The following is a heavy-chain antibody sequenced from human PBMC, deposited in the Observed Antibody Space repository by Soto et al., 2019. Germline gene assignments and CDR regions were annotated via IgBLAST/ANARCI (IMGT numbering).Heavy chain of an antibody. CDR3: ARDPRLRYSSGWYMSSDTRNDYYYYGMDV. CDR2: IYHSGST. Sequence: PSETLSLTCAVSGGSISSSNWWSWVRQPPGKGLEWIGEIYHSGSTNYNPSLKSRVTISVDKSKNQFSLKLSSVTAADTAVYYCARDPRLRYSSGWYMSSDTRNDYYYYGMDVWGQGTTVTVSS. J-gene: IGHJ6*02. CDR1: GGSISSSNW. D-gene: IGHD6-19*01. V-gene: IGHV4-4*02.